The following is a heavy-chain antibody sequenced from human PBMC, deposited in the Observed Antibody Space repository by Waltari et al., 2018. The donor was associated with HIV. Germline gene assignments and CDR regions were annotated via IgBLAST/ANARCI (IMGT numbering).Heavy chain of an antibody. CDR3: AGDSKYYYGAGSFYKFDP. V-gene: IGHV4-34*01. D-gene: IGHD3-10*01. J-gene: IGHJ5*02. Sequence: QVQLQQWGAGLLKPSETLSLTCAVDGGSFSDYSWSWIRQPPGKGLEGIGEINHSGNTNYYPALKSLVTMSIAPSKGPFFLMLGFGTAAGTAVDFCAGDSKYYYGAGSFYKFDPWGQGTLVTVSS. CDR1: GGSFSDYS. CDR2: INHSGNT.